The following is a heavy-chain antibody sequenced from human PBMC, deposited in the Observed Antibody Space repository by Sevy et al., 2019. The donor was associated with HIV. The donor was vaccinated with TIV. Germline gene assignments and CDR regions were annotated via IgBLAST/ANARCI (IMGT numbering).Heavy chain of an antibody. CDR2: IYYSGST. Sequence: SETLSLTCTVSGGSISSSSYYWGWIRQPPGKGLDWIGSIYYSGSTYYNPSLKSRVTISVDTSKNQFSLKLSSVTAADTAVYYCARAMYPYYYDSSGYHFDYWGQGTLVTVSS. J-gene: IGHJ4*02. CDR3: ARAMYPYYYDSSGYHFDY. V-gene: IGHV4-39*01. D-gene: IGHD3-22*01. CDR1: GGSISSSSYY.